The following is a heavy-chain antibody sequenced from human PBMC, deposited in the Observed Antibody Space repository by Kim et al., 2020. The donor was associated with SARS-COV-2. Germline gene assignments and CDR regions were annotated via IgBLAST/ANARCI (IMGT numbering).Heavy chain of an antibody. D-gene: IGHD3-22*01. CDR1: GFTFSSYG. CDR2: IWYDGSNK. J-gene: IGHJ4*02. CDR3: ARSIYYYDSGTVDY. Sequence: GGSLRLSCAASGFTFSSYGMHWVRQAPGKGLEWVAVIWYDGSNKYYADSVKGRFTISRDNSKNTLYLQMNSLRAEDTAVYYCARSIYYYDSGTVDYWGQVTLVTVSS. V-gene: IGHV3-33*01.